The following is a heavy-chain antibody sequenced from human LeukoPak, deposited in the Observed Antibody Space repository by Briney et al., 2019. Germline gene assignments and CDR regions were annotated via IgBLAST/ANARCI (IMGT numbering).Heavy chain of an antibody. CDR3: ARVGGVAGTGYGWFDP. CDR1: GGSISNYY. Sequence: SETLSLTCTVSGGSISNYYWSWIRQPAGKGLEWIGRIYTSGSTNYNPSLKSRVTISVDTSKNQFSLKLSSVTAADTAVYYCARVGGVAGTGYGWFDPWGQGTLVTVSS. D-gene: IGHD6-19*01. J-gene: IGHJ5*02. V-gene: IGHV4-4*07. CDR2: IYTSGST.